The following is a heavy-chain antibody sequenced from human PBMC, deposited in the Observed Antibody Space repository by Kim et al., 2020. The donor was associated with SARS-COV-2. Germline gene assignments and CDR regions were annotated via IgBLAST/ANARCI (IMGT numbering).Heavy chain of an antibody. J-gene: IGHJ4*02. CDR3: AKEAGATSGYFDS. D-gene: IGHD1-26*01. Sequence: VKGPLTSSRDHPKSTLYLQMNSQRAEDTAVYYCAKEAGATSGYFDSWGQGTLVTVSS. V-gene: IGHV3-33*03.